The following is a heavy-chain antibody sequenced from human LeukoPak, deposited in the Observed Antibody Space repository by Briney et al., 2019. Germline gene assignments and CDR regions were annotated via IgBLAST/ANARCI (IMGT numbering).Heavy chain of an antibody. CDR2: MNPNSGNT. D-gene: IGHD2-15*01. CDR3: ARTYCSGGSCLSWFDP. Sequence: ASVKVSCKVSGYTLTELSMHWVRQAPGQGLEWMGWMNPNSGNTGYAQKFQGRVTMTRNTSISTAYMELSSLRSEDTAVYYCARTYCSGGSCLSWFDPWGQGTLVTVSS. CDR1: GYTLTELS. V-gene: IGHV1-8*01. J-gene: IGHJ5*02.